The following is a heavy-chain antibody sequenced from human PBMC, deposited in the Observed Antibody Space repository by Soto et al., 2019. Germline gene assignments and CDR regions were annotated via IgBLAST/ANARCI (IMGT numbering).Heavy chain of an antibody. CDR3: ARGRVKQQLVGPFSFFDY. CDR2: INHSGST. V-gene: IGHV4-34*01. Sequence: SETLSLTCAVYGGPFSGSYWSWIRQPPGKGLEWIGEINHSGSTNYNPSLKSRVTISVDTSKNQFSLKLSSVTAADTAVYYCARGRVKQQLVGPFSFFDYWGQGTLVTVSS. CDR1: GGPFSGSY. D-gene: IGHD6-13*01. J-gene: IGHJ4*02.